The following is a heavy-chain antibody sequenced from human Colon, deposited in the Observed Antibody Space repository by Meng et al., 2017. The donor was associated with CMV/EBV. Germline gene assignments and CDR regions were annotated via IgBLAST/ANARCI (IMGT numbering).Heavy chain of an antibody. Sequence: QVQLVQSGTEVKNPVAAVTVPCKTSGYTFTANHLHWARQAPGQGLEWMGWIYPQDGGTYFAQKFQDRVTLTRDTSITTAYMELSGLTSDDTAIYYCVRESWYFDFWGEGTLVTVSS. J-gene: IGHJ4*02. D-gene: IGHD6-13*01. CDR2: IYPQDGGT. V-gene: IGHV1-2*02. CDR3: VRESWYFDF. CDR1: GYTFTANH.